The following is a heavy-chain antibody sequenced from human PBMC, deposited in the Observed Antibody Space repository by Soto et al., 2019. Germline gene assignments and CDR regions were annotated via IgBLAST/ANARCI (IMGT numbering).Heavy chain of an antibody. D-gene: IGHD3-10*02. V-gene: IGHV3-74*01. CDR2: LHSDGTSA. CDR3: ARGPTGLFGFDL. J-gene: IGHJ5*02. CDR1: GFTFSSNW. Sequence: EVQLVESGGGLVQPGGSLRLSCAGYGFTFSSNWMHWVRQDPGKGLVWVSRLHSDGTSASYADSVRGRFTISRDNAKNPLFLQMNSLTAEDTSLYYCARGPTGLFGFDLWGQGTVVTVSS.